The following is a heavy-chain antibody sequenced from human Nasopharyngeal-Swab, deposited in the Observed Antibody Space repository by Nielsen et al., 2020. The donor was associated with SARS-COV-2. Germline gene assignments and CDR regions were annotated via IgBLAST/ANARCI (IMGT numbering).Heavy chain of an antibody. Sequence: WIRQPPGKGLEWVSVIYSGGSTYYADSMKGRFTISRDNSKNTLYLQMNSLRAEDTAVYYCARATDYWGQGTLVTVSS. J-gene: IGHJ4*02. CDR2: IYSGGST. CDR3: ARATDY. V-gene: IGHV3-53*03.